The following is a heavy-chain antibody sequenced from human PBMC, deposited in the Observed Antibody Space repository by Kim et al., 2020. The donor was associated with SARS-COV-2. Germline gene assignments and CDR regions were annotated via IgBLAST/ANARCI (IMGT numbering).Heavy chain of an antibody. CDR2: IKSKTDGGTT. D-gene: IGHD2-15*01. Sequence: GGSLRLSCAASGFTFSNAWMSWVRQAPGKGLEWVGRIKSKTDGGTTDYAAPVKGRFTISRDDSKNTLYLQMNNLKTEDTAVYYCTTGVVVAAPRPYYWGQGTLVTVSS. CDR3: TTGVVVAAPRPYY. J-gene: IGHJ4*02. CDR1: GFTFSNAW. V-gene: IGHV3-15*01.